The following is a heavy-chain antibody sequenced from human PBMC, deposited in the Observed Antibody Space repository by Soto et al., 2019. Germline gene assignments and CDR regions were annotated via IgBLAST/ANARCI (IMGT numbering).Heavy chain of an antibody. CDR3: AREGGAFDY. J-gene: IGHJ4*02. V-gene: IGHV4-31*02. Sequence: WTWIRPHPGKGLEYIGYIFYSGSTYYNPSLKSRVTISVDTSKNQFSLKLSSVTAADTAVYYCAREGGAFDYWGQGTLVTVSS. D-gene: IGHD3-16*01. CDR2: IFYSGST.